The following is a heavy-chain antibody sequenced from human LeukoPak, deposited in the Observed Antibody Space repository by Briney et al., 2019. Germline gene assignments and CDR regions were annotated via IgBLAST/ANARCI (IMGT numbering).Heavy chain of an antibody. CDR2: INPRTGST. J-gene: IGHJ4*02. CDR3: ARGVHVRVYDSNPHYGHY. CDR1: GYTFTGYY. V-gene: IGHV1-46*01. Sequence: ASVKVSCKASGYTFTGYYMHWVRQAPGQGLEWMGIINPRTGSTSYSQKFQGRVTMTRDMSTSTAYMELSSLRSEDTALYYCARGVHVRVYDSNPHYGHYWGQGTLVTVSS. D-gene: IGHD3-22*01.